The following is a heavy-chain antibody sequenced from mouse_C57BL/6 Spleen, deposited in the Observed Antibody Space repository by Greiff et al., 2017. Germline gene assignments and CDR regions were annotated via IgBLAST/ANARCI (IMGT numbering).Heavy chain of an antibody. J-gene: IGHJ2*01. CDR1: GYTFTDYY. V-gene: IGHV1-26*01. CDR3: ARSYYGSSLFDY. CDR2: INPNNGGT. D-gene: IGHD1-1*01. Sequence: VQLQQSGPELVKPGASVKISCKASGYTFTDYYMNWVKQSHGKSLEWIGDINPNNGGTSYNQKFKGKATLTVDKSSSTAYMELRSLTSEDSAVYYCARSYYGSSLFDYWGQGTTLTVSS.